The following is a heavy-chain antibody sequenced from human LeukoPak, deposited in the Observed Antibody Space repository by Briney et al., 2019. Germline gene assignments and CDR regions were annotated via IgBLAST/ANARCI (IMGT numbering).Heavy chain of an antibody. Sequence: GESLKISCKGSGYSFTSYWIGWVRQMPGKGLEWMGIIYPGDSDTRYSPSFQGQVTISADKSISTAYLQWSSLKASDTAMYYCASQTTVVTRGKDAFDIWGQGTMVTVSS. D-gene: IGHD4-23*01. V-gene: IGHV5-51*01. CDR3: ASQTTVVTRGKDAFDI. CDR2: IYPGDSDT. J-gene: IGHJ3*02. CDR1: GYSFTSYW.